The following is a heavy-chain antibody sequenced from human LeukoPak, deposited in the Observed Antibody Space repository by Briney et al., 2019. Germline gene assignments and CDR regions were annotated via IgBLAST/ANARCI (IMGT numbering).Heavy chain of an antibody. CDR3: AGTYYDFWSGYLNYYGMDV. V-gene: IGHV4-59*08. D-gene: IGHD3-3*01. CDR1: GGSISSYY. Sequence: SETLSLTCTVSGGSISSYYWSWVRQPPGKGLEWIGYIYYSGSTNYNPSLKSRVTISVDTSKNQFSLKLSSVTAADTAVYYCAGTYYDFWSGYLNYYGMDVWGQGTTVTVSS. J-gene: IGHJ6*02. CDR2: IYYSGST.